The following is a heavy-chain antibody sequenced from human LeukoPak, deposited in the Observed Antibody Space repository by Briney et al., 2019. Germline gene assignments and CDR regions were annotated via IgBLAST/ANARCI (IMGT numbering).Heavy chain of an antibody. V-gene: IGHV4-4*07. CDR3: ARDTGYSSSWTGDYYYMDV. D-gene: IGHD6-13*01. CDR2: IYTSGST. Sequence: PSETLSLTCTVSGGSISSYYWSWIRQPAGKGLEWIGRIYTSGSTNYNPSLKSRVTMSVDTSKNQFSLKLSSVTAADTAVYYCARDTGYSSSWTGDYYYMDVWGKGTTVTVSS. J-gene: IGHJ6*03. CDR1: GGSISSYY.